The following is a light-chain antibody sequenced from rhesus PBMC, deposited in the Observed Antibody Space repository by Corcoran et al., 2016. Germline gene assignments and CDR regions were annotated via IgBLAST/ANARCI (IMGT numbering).Light chain of an antibody. J-gene: IGKJ4*01. CDR1: QSLIGG. CDR2: KAA. CDR3: QQFSSGPLT. Sequence: DIRLTQSPSSLSASVGDTVPSPSRAIQSLIGGLAWYHKNPGKAPKRLIYKAATLKCGFPARFSGTGSGTDFTLTITSLQSEDFATYYCQQFSSGPLTFGGGTKVEL. V-gene: IGKV1-22*01.